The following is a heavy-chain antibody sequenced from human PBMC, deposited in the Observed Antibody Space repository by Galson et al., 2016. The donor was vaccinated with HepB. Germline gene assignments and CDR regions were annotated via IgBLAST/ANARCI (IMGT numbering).Heavy chain of an antibody. CDR1: GFTFTTYW. CDR3: VRENWHFDL. Sequence: SLRLSCAASGFTFTTYWMDWVRQAPGKGLEWVANINHGGSVAYYVDPVKGRFTISRDNAKNSLYLQMNSLRDEDTAVYYCVRENWHFDLWGRGTLVTVSS. CDR2: INHGGSVA. V-gene: IGHV3-7*03. J-gene: IGHJ2*01.